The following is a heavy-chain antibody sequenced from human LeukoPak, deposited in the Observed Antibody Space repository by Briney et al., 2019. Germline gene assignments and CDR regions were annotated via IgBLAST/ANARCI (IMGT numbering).Heavy chain of an antibody. D-gene: IGHD5-12*01. J-gene: IGHJ4*02. CDR2: IYYSGST. V-gene: IGHV4-59*01. Sequence: PSETLSLTCTVSGGSISSYYWSWIRQPPGKGLEWIGYIYYSGSTNYNPSLKSRVTISVDTSKNQFSLKLSSVTAADTAVYYCARVDIAHRLIDYWGQGTLVTVSS. CDR1: GGSISSYY. CDR3: ARVDIAHRLIDY.